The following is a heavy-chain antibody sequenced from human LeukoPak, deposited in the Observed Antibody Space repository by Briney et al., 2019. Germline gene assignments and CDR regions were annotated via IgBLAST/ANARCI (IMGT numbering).Heavy chain of an antibody. CDR1: GGSFSGYY. D-gene: IGHD3-3*01. CDR2: INHSGST. J-gene: IGHJ5*02. Sequence: SETLSRTCAVYGGSFSGYYWSWIRQPPGKGLEWIGEINHSGSTNYNPSLKSRVTISVDTSKNQFSLKLSSVTAADTAVYYCARGQYYDFWSGYYWFDPWGQGTLVTVSS. CDR3: ARGQYYDFWSGYYWFDP. V-gene: IGHV4-34*01.